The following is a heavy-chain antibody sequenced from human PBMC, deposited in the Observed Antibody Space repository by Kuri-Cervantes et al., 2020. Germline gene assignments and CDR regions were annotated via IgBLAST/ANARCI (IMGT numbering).Heavy chain of an antibody. CDR2: IGTAGDT. V-gene: IGHV3-13*01. D-gene: IGHD3-9*01. J-gene: IGHJ4*02. Sequence: GESLKISCAASGFTFSSYDMHWVRQATGRGLEWVSAIGTAGDTYYPGSVKGRFTISRENAKNSLYLQMNSLRAGDTAVYYCASAYYDILTGYSAFDYWGQGTLVTVSS. CDR1: GFTFSSYD. CDR3: ASAYYDILTGYSAFDY.